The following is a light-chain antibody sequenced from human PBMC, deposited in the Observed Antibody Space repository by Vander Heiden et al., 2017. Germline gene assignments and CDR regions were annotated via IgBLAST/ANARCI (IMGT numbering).Light chain of an antibody. CDR2: AAY. CDR3: QKYNTGVT. V-gene: IGKV1-27*01. Sequence: DIQMTQSPSSLSASVGDTLTITCRASQGISNYLAWYQQRPGQVPKLLIYAAYTLQSGVRSRFSGGGSGTDFTLTISGLQPEDVATYYCQKYNTGVTFGPGTKVDLK. CDR1: QGISNY. J-gene: IGKJ3*01.